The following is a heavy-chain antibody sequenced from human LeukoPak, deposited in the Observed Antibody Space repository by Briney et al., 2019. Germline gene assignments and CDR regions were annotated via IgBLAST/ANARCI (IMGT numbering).Heavy chain of an antibody. V-gene: IGHV4-39*07. CDR3: ARTTEGGYTYGYFYYYYMDV. CDR1: GGSISSSSYY. D-gene: IGHD5-18*01. J-gene: IGHJ6*03. CDR2: IYYSGST. Sequence: SETLSLTCTVSGGSISSSSYYWGWIRQPPGKGLEWIGIIYYSGSTYSNPSLKSRVTISVDTSKNQFSLKLSSVTAADTAVYYCARTTEGGYTYGYFYYYYMDVWGKGTTVTISS.